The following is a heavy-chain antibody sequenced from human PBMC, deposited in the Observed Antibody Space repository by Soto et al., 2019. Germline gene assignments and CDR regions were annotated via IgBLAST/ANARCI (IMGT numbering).Heavy chain of an antibody. J-gene: IGHJ5*02. CDR1: GFTLSNYA. CDR3: ASERVTFSTYSGTSHH. D-gene: IGHD2-15*01. CDR2: ISSDGSTK. V-gene: IGHV3-30*09. Sequence: QPRGSLRLSCAASGFTLSNYAIHWVRQASGKGLEWVALISSDGSTKYYAASVKGRFALSRDNSNNTLFLQMNSMSAEDTAVYYCASERVTFSTYSGTSHHCGPGPLVTLSS.